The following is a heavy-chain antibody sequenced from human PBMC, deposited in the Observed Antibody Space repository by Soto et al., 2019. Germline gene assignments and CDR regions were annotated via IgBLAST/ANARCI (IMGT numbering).Heavy chain of an antibody. CDR1: GFTFSSYG. D-gene: IGHD4-17*01. CDR2: ISFDESNK. CDR3: AKDFRTTVTTPDY. Sequence: GGSLRLSCVASGFTFSSYGMHWVRQAPGKGLEWVAVISFDESNKYYVDSVKGRFTISRDNSKSTLYLQMHSLRAEDTAVYYCAKDFRTTVTTPDYWGQGTLVTVSS. V-gene: IGHV3-30*18. J-gene: IGHJ4*02.